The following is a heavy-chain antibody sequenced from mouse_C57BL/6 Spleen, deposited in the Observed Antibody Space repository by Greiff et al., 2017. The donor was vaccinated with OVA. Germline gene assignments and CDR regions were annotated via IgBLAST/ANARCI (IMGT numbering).Heavy chain of an antibody. J-gene: IGHJ2*01. Sequence: QVQLKQSGAELVRPGASVTLSCKASGYTFTDYEMHWVKQTPVHGLEWIGAIDPETGGTAYNQKFKGKAILTADKSSSTAYMELRSLTSEDSAVYYCTRRLSNYYSFDYWGPGTTLTVSS. CDR1: GYTFTDYE. V-gene: IGHV1-15*01. CDR2: IDPETGGT. CDR3: TRRLSNYYSFDY. D-gene: IGHD2-12*01.